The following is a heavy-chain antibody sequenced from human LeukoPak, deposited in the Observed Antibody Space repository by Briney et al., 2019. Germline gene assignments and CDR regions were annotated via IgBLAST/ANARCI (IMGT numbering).Heavy chain of an antibody. J-gene: IGHJ3*02. CDR2: IYYSGST. D-gene: IGHD1-26*01. V-gene: IGHV4-59*08. CDR1: GGSISSYY. Sequence: SETLSLTCTVSGGSISSYYWSWIRQPPGKGLEWIGYIYYSGSTNYNPSLKSRVTISADTSKNQFSLKLSSVTAADTAVYYCARLYRATDAFDIWGQGTMVTVSS. CDR3: ARLYRATDAFDI.